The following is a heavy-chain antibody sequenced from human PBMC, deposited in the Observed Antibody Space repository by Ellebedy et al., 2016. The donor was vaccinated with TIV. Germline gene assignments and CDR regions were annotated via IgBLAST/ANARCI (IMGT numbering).Heavy chain of an antibody. V-gene: IGHV3-7*03. CDR2: IKQDGSEN. CDR3: ARGLAYGDS. Sequence: GESLKISCITSGFTFSPYWMSWVRQAPGKGLEWVANIKQDGSENYYVDSVKGRFTISRDNAKNSLHLQMSSLRAEDTAVYYCARGLAYGDSWGQGTLVTVSS. CDR1: GFTFSPYW. D-gene: IGHD4-17*01. J-gene: IGHJ4*02.